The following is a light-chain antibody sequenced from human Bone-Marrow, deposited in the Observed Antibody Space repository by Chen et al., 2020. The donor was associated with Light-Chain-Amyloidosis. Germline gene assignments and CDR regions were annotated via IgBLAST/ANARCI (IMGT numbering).Light chain of an antibody. V-gene: IGLV2-14*03. Sequence: QSALTQPASVSGSPGQSITLSCTGTSGDVGAYNYVSWYQQHPGKAPKLLIYDVSNRPSGVSNRFSASKSGNTASLTISGLQAEDEADYYCNSYTTSDTYVFGTGTEVTVL. CDR3: NSYTTSDTYV. J-gene: IGLJ1*01. CDR2: DVS. CDR1: SGDVGAYNY.